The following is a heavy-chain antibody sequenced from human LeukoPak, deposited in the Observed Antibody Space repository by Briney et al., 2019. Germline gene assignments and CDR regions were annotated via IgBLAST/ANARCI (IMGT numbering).Heavy chain of an antibody. Sequence: ASVKVSCKASGGTFNNYAISWVRQAPGQGLEWMGRIVPILGIANYAQEFQGRLIITADKATSSAYMELSSLRSEDTAVYYCARDQGDNSYGYYAIWYAFDVWGQGTMVTVS. CDR2: IVPILGIA. V-gene: IGHV1-69*10. D-gene: IGHD5-18*01. CDR3: ARDQGDNSYGYYAIWYAFDV. J-gene: IGHJ3*01. CDR1: GGTFNNYA.